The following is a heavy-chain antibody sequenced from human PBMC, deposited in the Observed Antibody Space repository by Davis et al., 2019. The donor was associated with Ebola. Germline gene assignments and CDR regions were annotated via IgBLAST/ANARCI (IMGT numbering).Heavy chain of an antibody. CDR2: INHSGST. CDR1: GGSFSGYY. V-gene: IGHV4-34*01. J-gene: IGHJ3*02. CDR3: ATGRDDYGDYGRIKNDAFDI. D-gene: IGHD4-17*01. Sequence: PSETLSLTCAVYGGSFSGYYWSWIRQPPGKGLEWIGEINHSGSTNYNPSLKSRVTISVDKSKNQFSLKLSSVTAADTAVYYCATGRDDYGDYGRIKNDAFDIWGQGTMVTVSS.